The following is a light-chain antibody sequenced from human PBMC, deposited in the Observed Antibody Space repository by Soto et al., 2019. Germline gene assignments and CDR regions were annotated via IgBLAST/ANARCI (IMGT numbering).Light chain of an antibody. CDR3: AAWDDSLNAFYV. J-gene: IGLJ1*01. Sequence: QSLLTQPPSVSVTPGQRVTISCSGSRSNIGSNTVNWYQDLPGTAPKLLVYDNHHRPSGVPDRFSGSKSGTSASLAISGLQSEDEAEYYCAAWDDSLNAFYVFGTGTKVTVL. CDR2: DNH. CDR1: RSNIGSNT. V-gene: IGLV1-44*01.